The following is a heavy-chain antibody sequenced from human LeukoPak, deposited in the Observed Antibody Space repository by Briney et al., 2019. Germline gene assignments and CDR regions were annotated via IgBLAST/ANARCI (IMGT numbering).Heavy chain of an antibody. CDR3: ARDIVVVVAATDAFDI. Sequence: GGSLRLSCAASGFTFSSYSMNWVRQAPGKGLEWVSSISSSSSYIYYADSVKGRFTISRDNAKNSLHLQMNSLRAEDTAVYYCARDIVVVVAATDAFDIWGQGTMVTVSS. J-gene: IGHJ3*02. CDR1: GFTFSSYS. V-gene: IGHV3-21*01. D-gene: IGHD2-15*01. CDR2: ISSSSSYI.